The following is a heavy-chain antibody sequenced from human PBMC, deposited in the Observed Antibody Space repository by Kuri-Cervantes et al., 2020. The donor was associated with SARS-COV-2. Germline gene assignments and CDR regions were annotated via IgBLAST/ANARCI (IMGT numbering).Heavy chain of an antibody. CDR2: FDPEDGET. D-gene: IGHD3-3*01. CDR1: GYTLTELS. Sequence: ASVKVSCKVSGYTLTELSMHWVRQAPGKGLEWMGGFDPEDGETIYAQKFQGRVTMTEDTSTDTAYMELSCLISEDTAVYYCAIHTVFGVVIGRGFDPWGQGTLVTVSS. V-gene: IGHV1-24*01. CDR3: AIHTVFGVVIGRGFDP. J-gene: IGHJ5*02.